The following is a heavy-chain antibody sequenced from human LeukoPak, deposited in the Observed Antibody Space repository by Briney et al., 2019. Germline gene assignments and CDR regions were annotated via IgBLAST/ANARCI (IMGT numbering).Heavy chain of an antibody. CDR1: SRPIRGYY. V-gene: IGHV4-59*01. J-gene: IGHJ4*02. CDR3: ARGEGRGDYPPFDY. CDR2: VHHTGRS. D-gene: IGHD4-17*01. Sequence: SETLSLTCTVSSRPIRGYYWRWFRHPPGKRREWIAYVHHTGRSDYNPSLKSRVTISVDTSKNQFSLKLSSVPAADTAVYYCARGEGRGDYPPFDYWGQGTLVTVSS.